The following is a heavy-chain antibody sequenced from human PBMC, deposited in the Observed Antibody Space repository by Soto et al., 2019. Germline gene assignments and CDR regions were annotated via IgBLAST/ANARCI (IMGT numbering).Heavy chain of an antibody. CDR2: ISSSSSYI. V-gene: IGHV3-21*01. J-gene: IGHJ6*02. Sequence: GGSLRLSCAASGFTFSSYSMNWVRQAPGKGLEWVSSISSSSSYIYYADSVKGRFTISRDNAKNSLYLQMNSLRAEDTAVYYCASTGNSPYYYYYGMDVWGQGTTVTVSS. CDR3: ASTGNSPYYYYYGMDV. CDR1: GFTFSSYS. D-gene: IGHD2-8*02.